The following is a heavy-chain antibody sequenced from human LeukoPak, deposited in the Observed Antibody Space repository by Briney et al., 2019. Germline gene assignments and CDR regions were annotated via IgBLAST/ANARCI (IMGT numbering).Heavy chain of an antibody. Sequence: GASVTVSCTASGGTFSSYAISWVRQAPGQGLEWMGGIIPIFGTANYAQKFQGRVTITADESTSTAYMELSSLRSEDTAVYYCARGLGPYLDVWGQGTTVTASS. CDR2: IIPIFGTA. V-gene: IGHV1-69*13. CDR3: ARGLGPYLDV. J-gene: IGHJ6*02. D-gene: IGHD1-26*01. CDR1: GGTFSSYA.